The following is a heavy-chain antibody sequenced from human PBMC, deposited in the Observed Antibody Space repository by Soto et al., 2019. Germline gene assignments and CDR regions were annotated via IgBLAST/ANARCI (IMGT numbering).Heavy chain of an antibody. CDR1: GGSISSSSYY. D-gene: IGHD6-19*01. V-gene: IGHV4-39*01. CDR2: IYYSGST. J-gene: IGHJ5*02. CDR3: ARPGYSSGWYVNWFDP. Sequence: QLQLQESGPGLVKPSETLSLTCTVSGGSISSSSYYWGWIRQPPGKGLEWIGSIYYSGSTYYNPSLKSRVTISVDTSKNQFSLKLSSVTAADTAVYYCARPGYSSGWYVNWFDPWGQGTLVTVSS.